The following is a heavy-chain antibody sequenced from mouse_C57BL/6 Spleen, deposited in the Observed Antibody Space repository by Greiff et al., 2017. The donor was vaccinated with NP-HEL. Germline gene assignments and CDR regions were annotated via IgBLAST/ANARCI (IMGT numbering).Heavy chain of an antibody. Sequence: VQLQQPGAELVKPGASVKLSCKASGYTFTSYWMHWVKQRPGQGLEWIGMIHPNSGSTNYNEKFKSKATLTVDKSSSTAYMQLSSLTSEDSAVYYCAPYDGYYSFAYWGQGTLVTVSA. D-gene: IGHD2-3*01. CDR3: APYDGYYSFAY. J-gene: IGHJ3*01. CDR2: IHPNSGST. CDR1: GYTFTSYW. V-gene: IGHV1-64*01.